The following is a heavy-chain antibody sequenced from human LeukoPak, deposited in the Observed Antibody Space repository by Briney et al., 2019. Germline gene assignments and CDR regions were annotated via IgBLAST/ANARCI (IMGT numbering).Heavy chain of an antibody. D-gene: IGHD3-9*01. J-gene: IGHJ6*02. CDR1: GVSITNNY. CDR2: MYYNGST. Sequence: PSETLSLTCSVSGVSITNNYWTWIRQPPGKGLEWVGYMYYNGSTNYNPSLKSRVTISVDTSKIQFSLKLSSVTAADTAVYYCARTYYDILTGYYMPLDVWGQGTTVTVPS. CDR3: ARTYYDILTGYYMPLDV. V-gene: IGHV4-59*08.